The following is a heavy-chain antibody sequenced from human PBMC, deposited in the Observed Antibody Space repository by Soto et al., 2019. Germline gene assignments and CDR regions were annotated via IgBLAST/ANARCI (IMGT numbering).Heavy chain of an antibody. Sequence: WVSLRLCCAASGFTFSSYAMHRVPQAPGKGLEWVAVISYDGSNKYYADSVKGRFTISRDNSKNTLYLQMNSLRAEDTAVYYCARVQIDSSSWFGYYYGMDVWGQGTTVTVSS. V-gene: IGHV3-30-3*01. J-gene: IGHJ6*02. CDR1: GFTFSSYA. CDR3: ARVQIDSSSWFGYYYGMDV. D-gene: IGHD6-13*01. CDR2: ISYDGSNK.